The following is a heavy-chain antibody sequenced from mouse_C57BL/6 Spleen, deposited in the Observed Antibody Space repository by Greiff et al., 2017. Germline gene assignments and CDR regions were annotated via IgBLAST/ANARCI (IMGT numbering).Heavy chain of an antibody. J-gene: IGHJ4*01. CDR1: GYAFSSYW. V-gene: IGHV1-80*01. D-gene: IGHD4-1*01. CDR3: ATGGSYAMDY. Sequence: VQLQQSGAELVKPGASVKISCKASGYAFSSYWMNWVKQRPGKGLEWIGQIYPGDGDTNYNGKFKGKATLTADKSSSTAYMQLSSLAAEDSAVYFCATGGSYAMDYWGQGTSVTVSS. CDR2: IYPGDGDT.